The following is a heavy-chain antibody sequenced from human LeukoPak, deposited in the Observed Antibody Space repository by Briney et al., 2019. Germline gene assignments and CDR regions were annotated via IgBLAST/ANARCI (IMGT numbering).Heavy chain of an antibody. CDR2: ISYDGSNK. CDR1: GFTFSSYA. CDR3: ARDLGDSLFDP. D-gene: IGHD3-10*01. Sequence: PGGSLRLSCAASGFTFSSYAMHWVRQAPGKGLEWVAVISYDGSNKYYTDSVKGRFTISRDNSKNTLYLQMNSLRAEDTAVYYCARDLGDSLFDPWGQGTLVTVSS. V-gene: IGHV3-30-3*01. J-gene: IGHJ5*02.